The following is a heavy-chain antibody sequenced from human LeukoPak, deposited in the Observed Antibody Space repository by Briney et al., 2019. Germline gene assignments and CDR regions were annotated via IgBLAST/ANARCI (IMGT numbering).Heavy chain of an antibody. CDR1: GFTLDNYA. Sequence: GGSLRLSCAASGFTLDNYAMHWVRQAPGKGLEWVSLISGGGSSTSYADSVKGRFTISRDNNKGSLYLQMNSLTTEDTALYYCAKVLGSSSWYSLGSWGQGTLVTVSS. CDR2: ISGGGSST. CDR3: AKVLGSSSWYSLGS. J-gene: IGHJ5*02. D-gene: IGHD6-13*01. V-gene: IGHV3-43*02.